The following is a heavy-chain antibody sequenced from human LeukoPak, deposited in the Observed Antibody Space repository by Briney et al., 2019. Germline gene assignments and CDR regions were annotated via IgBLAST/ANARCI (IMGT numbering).Heavy chain of an antibody. V-gene: IGHV4-59*11. J-gene: IGHJ6*03. CDR2: IYYSGST. D-gene: IGHD3-3*01. CDR1: GGSISSHY. Sequence: SETLSLTCTVSGGSISSHYWSWIRQPPGKGLEWIGYIYYSGSTNYNPSLKSRVTISVDTSKNQFSLKLSPVTAADTAVYYCASTPELSYYDFWSGYYTGYYYYYMDVWGKGTTVTVSS. CDR3: ASTPELSYYDFWSGYYTGYYYYYMDV.